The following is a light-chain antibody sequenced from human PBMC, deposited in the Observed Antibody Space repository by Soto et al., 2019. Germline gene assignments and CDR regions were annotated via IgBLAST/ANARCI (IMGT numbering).Light chain of an antibody. CDR1: QSVSSY. CDR2: DAS. J-gene: IGKJ5*01. V-gene: IGKV3-11*01. Sequence: GTLSLSPGERATLSCRASQSVSSYLAWYQQKPGQAPRLLIYDASNRATGIPARFSGSGSGTDFTLTISSLEPEDFAVYYCQQRSNWPLITFGQGTRLEI. CDR3: QQRSNWPLIT.